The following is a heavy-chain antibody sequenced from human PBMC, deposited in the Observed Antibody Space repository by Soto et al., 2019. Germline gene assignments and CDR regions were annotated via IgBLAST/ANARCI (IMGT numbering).Heavy chain of an antibody. Sequence: QVQLVQSGAEVKKPGSSVKVSCTASGGTFSSYAISWVRQAPGQGLEWMGGIIPIFGTANYAQKFQGRVTITADKSTSTVYMELSSLRSEETAVYYCARSPRQLWSNWYFDLWGRGNLVTVSS. CDR3: ARSPRQLWSNWYFDL. D-gene: IGHD5-18*01. V-gene: IGHV1-69*06. CDR2: IIPIFGTA. J-gene: IGHJ2*01. CDR1: GGTFSSYA.